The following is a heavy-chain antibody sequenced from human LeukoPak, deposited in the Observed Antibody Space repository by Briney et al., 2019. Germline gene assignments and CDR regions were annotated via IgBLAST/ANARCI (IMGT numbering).Heavy chain of an antibody. Sequence: PSETLSLTCTVSSGSISSGSYYWTWIRQPAGKGLEWIGRIYTSGSTNYNPSLKSRVTISLDTSKNQSSLNLTSVTATDTAVYYCARVGGVGYYYYMDVWGKGTTVTVSS. CDR1: SGSISSGSYY. J-gene: IGHJ6*03. CDR2: IYTSGST. CDR3: ARVGGVGYYYYMDV. V-gene: IGHV4-61*02. D-gene: IGHD2-8*01.